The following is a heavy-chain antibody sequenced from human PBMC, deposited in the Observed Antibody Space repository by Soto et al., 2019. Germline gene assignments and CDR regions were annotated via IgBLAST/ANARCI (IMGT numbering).Heavy chain of an antibody. CDR1: GYTFTGYY. CDR2: INPKSGDT. CDR3: ARSSGGYSYNGMDV. Sequence: QEQLVQSGAKVKQPGASVKVSCKASGYTFTGYYIHWVRQAPGQGLEWMGGINPKSGDTKYAQKFQGRVTVTRDTSISTAYMELSRLRADDTAVYYCARSSGGYSYNGMDVWGQGTTVTVSS. D-gene: IGHD1-26*01. V-gene: IGHV1-2*02. J-gene: IGHJ6*02.